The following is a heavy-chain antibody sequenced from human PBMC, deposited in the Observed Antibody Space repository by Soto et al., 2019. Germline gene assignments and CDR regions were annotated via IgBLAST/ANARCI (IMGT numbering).Heavy chain of an antibody. J-gene: IGHJ4*02. CDR3: ARVPLGAAAGTYFDY. V-gene: IGHV4-4*02. CDR1: GGSISSSNW. CDR2: IYHSGST. Sequence: QVQLQESGPGLVKPSGTLSLTCAVSGGSISSSNWWSWVRKPPGKGLEWIGEIYHSGSTNYNPSLKSRVTISVDKSKNQFSLKLSSVTAADTAVYYCARVPLGAAAGTYFDYWGQGTLVTVSS. D-gene: IGHD6-13*01.